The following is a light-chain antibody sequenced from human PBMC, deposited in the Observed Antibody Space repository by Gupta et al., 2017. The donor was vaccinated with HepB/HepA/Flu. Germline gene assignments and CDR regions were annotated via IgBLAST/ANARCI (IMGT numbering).Light chain of an antibody. CDR3: QQSYSTPWT. J-gene: IGKJ1*01. CDR1: QSISSY. CDR2: AAS. V-gene: IGKV1-39*01. Sequence: DLLMPQSPSSLSDSVGDRVTLTCRASQSISSYVTWYQQKPGKAPKLLIYAASSLQSGVPSRFSGSGSGTDFTLTISRLQPEDFATYYCQQSYSTPWTFGQGTKVESK.